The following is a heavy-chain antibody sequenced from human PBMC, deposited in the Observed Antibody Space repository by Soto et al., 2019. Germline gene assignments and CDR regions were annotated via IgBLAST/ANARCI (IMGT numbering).Heavy chain of an antibody. J-gene: IGHJ5*02. D-gene: IGHD3-16*02. V-gene: IGHV1-69*12. Sequence: QVQLVQSGAEVKKPGSSVKVSCKASGGTFSSYAISWVRQAPGQGLEWMGGIIPIFGTANYAQKFQGRVTITADESPRTAYMELSSLRSEDTAVYYCARASANDYVWGRYRYNWFDPWGQGTLVTVSS. CDR1: GGTFSSYA. CDR2: IIPIFGTA. CDR3: ARASANDYVWGRYRYNWFDP.